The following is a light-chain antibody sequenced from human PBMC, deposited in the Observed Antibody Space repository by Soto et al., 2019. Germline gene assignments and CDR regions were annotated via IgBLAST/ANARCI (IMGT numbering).Light chain of an antibody. J-gene: IGKJ3*01. CDR2: AAS. CDR3: QQYYSYPFT. Sequence: AIRMTQSPSSFSASTGDRVTITCRASQGISSYLAWYQQKPGKAPKLLIYAASTLQSGVPSRFSGSGSGTDFTLTISCLQSEDFATYYYQQYYSYPFTFGPGTKLDIK. V-gene: IGKV1-8*01. CDR1: QGISSY.